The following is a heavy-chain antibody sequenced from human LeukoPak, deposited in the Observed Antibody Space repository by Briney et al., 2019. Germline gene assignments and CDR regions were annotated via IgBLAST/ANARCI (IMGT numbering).Heavy chain of an antibody. V-gene: IGHV4-59*01. CDR3: AREGSKRWLHLDAFDI. D-gene: IGHD5-24*01. Sequence: SETLSLTCTVPGGSISSYYWSWIRQPPGKGLEWIGYIYYSGSTNYNPSLKSRVTISVDTSKNQFSLKLSSVTAADTAVYYCAREGSKRWLHLDAFDIWGQGTMVTVSS. J-gene: IGHJ3*02. CDR1: GGSISSYY. CDR2: IYYSGST.